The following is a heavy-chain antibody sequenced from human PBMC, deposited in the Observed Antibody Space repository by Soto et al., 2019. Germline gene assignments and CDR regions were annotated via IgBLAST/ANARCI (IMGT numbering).Heavy chain of an antibody. CDR1: GYSFTSYW. V-gene: IGHV5-51*01. Sequence: GESLKISCKGSGYSFTSYWICWVRQMPGKGLEWMGIIYPGDSDTRYSPSFQGQVTISADKSISTAYLQWSSLKASDTAMYYCARQDGAAAGYYYYYGMDVWGQGTTVTVSS. J-gene: IGHJ6*02. CDR2: IYPGDSDT. CDR3: ARQDGAAAGYYYYYGMDV. D-gene: IGHD6-13*01.